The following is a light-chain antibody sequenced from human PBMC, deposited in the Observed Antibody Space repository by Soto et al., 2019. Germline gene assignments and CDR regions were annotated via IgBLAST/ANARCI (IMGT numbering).Light chain of an antibody. Sequence: QSVLTQPASVSGAPGQRVTISCTGSSSNIGAGYDVHWYQQLPGTAPKLLMYGNSNRPSGVPDRFSGSKSGTSASLAITGLQAEDEADYYCQSYDSSLNSFVFGGGPKLTVL. CDR2: GNS. CDR1: SSNIGAGYD. CDR3: QSYDSSLNSFV. V-gene: IGLV1-40*01. J-gene: IGLJ2*01.